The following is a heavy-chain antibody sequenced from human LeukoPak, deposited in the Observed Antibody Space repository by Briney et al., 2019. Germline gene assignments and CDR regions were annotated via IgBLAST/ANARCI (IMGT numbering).Heavy chain of an antibody. CDR1: GFTFSSYG. J-gene: IGHJ4*02. D-gene: IGHD3-9*01. Sequence: PGGSLRLSCAASGFTFSSYGMSWVRQAPGKGLEWVSAISGSGGSTYYADSVKGRFTISRDNSKNTLYLQMNSLRAEDTAVYYCARGRGDTLTGYYILKVAPLDYWGQGTLVTVSS. CDR3: ARGRGDTLTGYYILKVAPLDY. V-gene: IGHV3-23*01. CDR2: ISGSGGST.